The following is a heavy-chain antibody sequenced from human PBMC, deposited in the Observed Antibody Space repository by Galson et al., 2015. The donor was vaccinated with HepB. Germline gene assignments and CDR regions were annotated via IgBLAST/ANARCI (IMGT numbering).Heavy chain of an antibody. CDR3: ARDVYDGSGYQIKESGLGALDY. CDR2: ISYDGTKT. D-gene: IGHD3-22*01. Sequence: SLRLSCAASGFTFSSYAMHWVRQAPGKGLEWVAIISYDGTKTHYVDSVEGRLTIFRDNSKNTLHLEMSSLRAEDTAVYYCARDVYDGSGYQIKESGLGALDYWGQGTLLTVSS. CDR1: GFTFSSYA. V-gene: IGHV3-30*04. J-gene: IGHJ4*02.